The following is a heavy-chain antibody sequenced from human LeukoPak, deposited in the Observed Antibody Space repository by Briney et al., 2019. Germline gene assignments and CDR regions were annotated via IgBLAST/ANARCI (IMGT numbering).Heavy chain of an antibody. CDR3: AKDLMEMATISGFDY. V-gene: IGHV3-33*06. CDR1: GFTFDDYG. D-gene: IGHD5-24*01. Sequence: GGSLRLSCAASGFTFDDYGMSWVRQAPGKGLEWVAGIWYDGSNKYYADSVKGRFTISRDNSKNTLYLQMNSLRAEDTAVYYCAKDLMEMATISGFDYWGQGTLVTVSS. J-gene: IGHJ4*02. CDR2: IWYDGSNK.